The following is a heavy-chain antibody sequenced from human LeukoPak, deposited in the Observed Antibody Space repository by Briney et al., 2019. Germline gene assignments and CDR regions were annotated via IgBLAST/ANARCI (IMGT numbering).Heavy chain of an antibody. D-gene: IGHD3-22*01. J-gene: IGHJ4*02. Sequence: GESLKISCKGSGYSFTSYWIGWVRHLPGKDLEWMGIIYPGDSDTRYSPSFQGQVAISADKSISTAYLQWSSLKASDTAMYYCARRTYYYDSSGPLDDYWGQGTLVTVSS. CDR1: GYSFTSYW. CDR3: ARRTYYYDSSGPLDDY. V-gene: IGHV5-51*01. CDR2: IYPGDSDT.